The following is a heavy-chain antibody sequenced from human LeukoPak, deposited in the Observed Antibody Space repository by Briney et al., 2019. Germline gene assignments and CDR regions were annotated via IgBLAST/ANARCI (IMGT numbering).Heavy chain of an antibody. V-gene: IGHV3-43D*04. CDR1: GFTFDDYA. CDR3: ARGVVIDYFDY. Sequence: GGSLRLSCAASGFTFDDYAMHWDRQAPGKGLEWVSLVSWDGGSTYYADSVKGRFTISRDNSKNSLYLQMNSLRAEDTALYYCARGVVIDYFDYWGQGTLVTVSS. CDR2: VSWDGGST. J-gene: IGHJ4*02. D-gene: IGHD3-3*01.